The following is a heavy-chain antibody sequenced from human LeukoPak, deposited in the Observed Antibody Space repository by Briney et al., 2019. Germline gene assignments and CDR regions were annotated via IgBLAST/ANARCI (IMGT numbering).Heavy chain of an antibody. D-gene: IGHD6-13*01. V-gene: IGHV4-59*02. CDR2: FNDRGST. Sequence: PSETLSLTCTVSGASAKSIYWAGTGKPQGQDLSGLGLFNDRGSTNYNPSLQGRVTISIDTSKNQFSLKVNSVTAADTAVYYCVRDSRYGSGWFEDGLDFWGQGTTVTVSS. CDR1: GASAKSIY. CDR3: VRDSRYGSGWFEDGLDF. J-gene: IGHJ6*02.